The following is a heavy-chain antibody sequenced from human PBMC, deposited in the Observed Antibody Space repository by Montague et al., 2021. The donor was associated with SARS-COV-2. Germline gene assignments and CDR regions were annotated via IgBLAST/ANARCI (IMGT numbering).Heavy chain of an antibody. D-gene: IGHD4-23*01. V-gene: IGHV4-59*01. CDR2: IYYTGST. J-gene: IGHJ4*02. CDR3: ARGGGWKRHFDY. CDR1: GGSINNYY. Sequence: SETLSLTCNVSGGSINNYYWSWIRQSPGRRLKWIGYIYYTGSTTRNPSLDSRVTISLDTSRDLVSLELRSLTAADTAVYYCARGGGWKRHFDYWGQGTLVAVSS.